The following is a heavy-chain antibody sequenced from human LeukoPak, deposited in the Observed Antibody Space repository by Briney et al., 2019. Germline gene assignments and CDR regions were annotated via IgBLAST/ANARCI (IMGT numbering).Heavy chain of an antibody. CDR3: ARAPLRFLEWLSGYYYTDV. J-gene: IGHJ6*03. Sequence: GGSLRLSCAASGFTFSSYAMHWVRQAPGKGLEWVAVISYEGSNKYYADSVKGRFTISRDDAKNSLYLQMNSLRAEDTAVYYCARAPLRFLEWLSGYYYTDVWGKGTTVTVSS. V-gene: IGHV3-30*07. D-gene: IGHD3-3*01. CDR2: ISYEGSNK. CDR1: GFTFSSYA.